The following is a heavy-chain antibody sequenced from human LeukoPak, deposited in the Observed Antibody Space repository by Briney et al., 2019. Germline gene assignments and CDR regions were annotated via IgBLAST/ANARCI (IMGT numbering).Heavy chain of an antibody. CDR3: ARLEPQWNPFDY. Sequence: SSETLSLTCTVSGGSISSSSYYWGWIRQPPGKGLEWIGSIYYSGSTYYNPSLKSRVTISVDTSKNQFSLKLSSVTAADTAVYYCARLEPQWNPFDYWGQGTLVAAFS. J-gene: IGHJ4*02. CDR2: IYYSGST. CDR1: GGSISSSSYY. D-gene: IGHD1-1*01. V-gene: IGHV4-39*01.